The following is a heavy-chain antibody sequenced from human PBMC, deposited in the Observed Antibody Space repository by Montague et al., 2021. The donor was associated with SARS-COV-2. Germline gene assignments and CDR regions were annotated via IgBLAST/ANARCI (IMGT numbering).Heavy chain of an antibody. CDR3: ARGSTVTHY. J-gene: IGHJ4*02. CDR1: GGSFSGYY. Sequence: SETLSLTCAVYGGSFSGYYWSWIRQPAGKGLEWIGEINHSGSTNXNPSLKSRVTISVDTSKNQFSLKLSSVTAADTAVYYCARGSTVTHYWGQGTLVTVSS. CDR2: INHSGST. D-gene: IGHD4-17*01. V-gene: IGHV4-34*01.